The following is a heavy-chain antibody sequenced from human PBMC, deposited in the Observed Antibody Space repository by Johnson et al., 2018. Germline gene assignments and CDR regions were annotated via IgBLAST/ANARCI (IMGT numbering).Heavy chain of an antibody. D-gene: IGHD1-26*01. V-gene: IGHV3-9*01. J-gene: IGHJ6*02. CDR3: ARLVGEVAYYYYYGMDV. Sequence: VQLVQSGGGLVQPGRSLRLSCVASGFRFEKYAMHWVRQAPGKGLEWISGVIWNSAKRVYADSVKGRFTISRDNAKNSLYLQMNNLGPEDTALYYCARLVGEVAYYYYYGMDVWGQGTTVTVSS. CDR1: GFRFEKYA. CDR2: VIWNSAKR.